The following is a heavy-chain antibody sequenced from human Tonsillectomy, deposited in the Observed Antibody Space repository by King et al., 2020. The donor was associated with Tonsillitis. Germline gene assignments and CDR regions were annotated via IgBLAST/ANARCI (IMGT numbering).Heavy chain of an antibody. CDR3: ASDSGSYPYWYFDL. Sequence: VQLVESGGGLVQPGGSLRLSCAASGFTFSNYWMHWVRQAPGKGLVWVSRLNSDGSSTSYADSVKGRFTISRDNAKNTLYLQMNSLRAEDTAVYYCASDSGSYPYWYFDLWGRGTLVTVSS. CDR2: LNSDGSST. V-gene: IGHV3-74*01. CDR1: GFTFSNYW. J-gene: IGHJ2*01. D-gene: IGHD1-26*01.